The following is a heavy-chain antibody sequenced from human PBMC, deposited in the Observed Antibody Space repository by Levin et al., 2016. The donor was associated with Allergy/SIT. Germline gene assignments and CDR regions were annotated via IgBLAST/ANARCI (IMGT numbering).Heavy chain of an antibody. V-gene: IGHV3-23*01. CDR3: ARAFSGGSGYFDL. J-gene: IGHJ2*01. CDR2: ISRSGGRT. CDR1: GFPFSSYA. Sequence: GESLKISCAASGFPFSSYAMTWVRQAPGKGLEWVSAISRSGGRTYYADSVKGRFTISRDNSKNTLYLQMDSLRAEDTAVYYCARAFSGGSGYFDLWGRGTLVTVSS. D-gene: IGHD2-15*01.